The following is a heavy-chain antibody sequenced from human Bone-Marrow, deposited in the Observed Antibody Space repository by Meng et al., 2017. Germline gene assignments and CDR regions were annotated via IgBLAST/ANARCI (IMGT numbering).Heavy chain of an antibody. D-gene: IGHD5-18*01. V-gene: IGHV4-61*01. J-gene: IGHJ4*02. CDR1: GYSISSGYY. CDR2: IHYSGST. Sequence: SETLSLTCTVSGYSISSGYYCTWIRQPPGKGLEWIGYIHYSGSTNYNPSLESRVTISVDTSKNQFSLKLNSVTAADTAVYYCSRDSRGNTYGYFDYWGQGTLVTVSS. CDR3: SRDSRGNTYGYFDY.